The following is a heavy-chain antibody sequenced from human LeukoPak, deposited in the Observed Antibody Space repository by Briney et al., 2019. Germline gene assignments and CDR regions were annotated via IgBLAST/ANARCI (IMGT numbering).Heavy chain of an antibody. Sequence: PGGSLRLSCAASGFIFSNYEMIWVRQAPGKGLEWISYIGSRGSPIYYADSVKGRFTISRDNSKNILYLQVNSLRAGDTAVYYCAKDYYYDSSGYYYGDAFDIWGQGTMVTVSS. CDR3: AKDYYYDSSGYYYGDAFDI. CDR1: GFIFSNYE. CDR2: IGSRGSPI. J-gene: IGHJ3*02. D-gene: IGHD3-22*01. V-gene: IGHV3-48*03.